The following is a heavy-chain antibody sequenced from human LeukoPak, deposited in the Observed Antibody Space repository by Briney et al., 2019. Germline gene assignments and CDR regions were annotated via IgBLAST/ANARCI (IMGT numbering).Heavy chain of an antibody. D-gene: IGHD2-2*01. CDR2: IQTDGSNK. Sequence: GGSLRLSCEASGFTFNTHWMSWVRQAPGKGLECVAFIQTDGSNKHYSDSVKGRFTISRDNSKKTLYLQMKSLRAEDTAVYYCATHCSGTSCHRDFWGQGTLVTVSS. J-gene: IGHJ4*02. CDR3: ATHCSGTSCHRDF. CDR1: GFTFNTHW. V-gene: IGHV3-30*02.